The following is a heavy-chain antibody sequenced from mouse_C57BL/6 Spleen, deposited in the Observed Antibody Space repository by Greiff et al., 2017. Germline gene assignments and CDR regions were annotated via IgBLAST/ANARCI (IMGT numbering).Heavy chain of an antibody. V-gene: IGHV1-72*01. Sequence: QVQLQQPGAELVKPGASVKLSCKASGYTFTSYWMPWVKQRPGRGLEWIGRIDPNSGGTKYNEKFKSKATLTVDQPSSTAYMQLSSLTSEDSAVYYYARVNGTSSYWDFDVWGTGTTVTVSS. J-gene: IGHJ1*03. CDR2: IDPNSGGT. D-gene: IGHD4-1*01. CDR3: ARVNGTSSYWDFDV. CDR1: GYTFTSYW.